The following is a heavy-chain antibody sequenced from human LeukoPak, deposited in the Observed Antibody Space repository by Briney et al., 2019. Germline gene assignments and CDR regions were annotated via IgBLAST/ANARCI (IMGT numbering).Heavy chain of an antibody. J-gene: IGHJ4*02. V-gene: IGHV4-39*01. CDR1: GGSIRSSYYY. CDR2: IYDSGST. Sequence: PSETLSLTCTVSGGSIRSSYYYWGWIRQPPGKGLEWIGSIYDSGSTYYNPSLKSRVTISVDTSKNQFSLKLNSVTAADTAVYYCARHSSWSSGYYYVGGYVADYWGQGTLVTVSS. CDR3: ARHSSWSSGYYYVGGYVADY. D-gene: IGHD3-22*01.